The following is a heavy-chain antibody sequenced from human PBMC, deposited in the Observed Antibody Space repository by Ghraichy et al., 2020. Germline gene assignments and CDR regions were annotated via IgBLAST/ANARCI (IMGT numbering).Heavy chain of an antibody. CDR1: GFTFDDYG. CDR3: ARGDYYYGMDV. CDR2: INWNGGST. Sequence: GGSLRLSCAASGFTFDDYGMSWVRQAPGKGLEWVSGINWNGGSTGYADSVKGRFTISRDNAKNSLYLQMNSLRAENTALYHCARGDYYYGMDVWGQGTTVTVSS. V-gene: IGHV3-20*01. J-gene: IGHJ6*02.